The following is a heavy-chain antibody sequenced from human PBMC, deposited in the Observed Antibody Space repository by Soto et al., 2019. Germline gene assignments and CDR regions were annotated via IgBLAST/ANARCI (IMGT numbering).Heavy chain of an antibody. CDR1: GYTFTSYA. CDR3: GRDQSGTGYYVDWFDP. Sequence: ASVKVSCKASGYTFTSYAMHWVRQAPGQRLEWMGWINAGNGNTKYSEKFEGRVTFTRDTVATTVNMELTSLTSEDTAVYYCGRDQSGTGYYVDWFDPWGQGTLVTVS. CDR2: INAGNGNT. V-gene: IGHV1-3*01. D-gene: IGHD3-10*02. J-gene: IGHJ5*02.